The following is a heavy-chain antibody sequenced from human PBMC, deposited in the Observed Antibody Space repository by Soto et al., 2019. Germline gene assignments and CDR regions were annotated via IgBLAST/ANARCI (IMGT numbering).Heavy chain of an antibody. J-gene: IGHJ3*02. D-gene: IGHD2-15*01. CDR3: ARGGSVCSGGSGDWGAWNAFDI. V-gene: IGHV4-34*01. CDR1: GGSFSGYY. CDR2: INHSGST. Sequence: QVQLQQWGAGLLKPSETLSLTCAVYGGSFSGYYWSWIRQPPGKGLAWIGEINHSGSTNYNPSLKSRVTIYADTSKKQFSLKVSSVTAADTAVYYCARGGSVCSGGSGDWGAWNAFDIWGQGTMVTVS.